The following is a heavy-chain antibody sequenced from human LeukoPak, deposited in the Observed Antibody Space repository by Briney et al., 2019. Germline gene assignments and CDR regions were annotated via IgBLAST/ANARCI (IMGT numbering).Heavy chain of an antibody. J-gene: IGHJ3*02. D-gene: IGHD6-19*01. CDR2: ISSSSSTI. Sequence: GGSLRLSCAASGFTFSSYSMNWVRQAPGKGLEWVSYISSSSSTIYYADSVKGRFTISRGNAKNSLYLQMNSLRDEDTAVYYCARKAGYSSGLGAFDIWGQGTMVTVSS. V-gene: IGHV3-48*02. CDR3: ARKAGYSSGLGAFDI. CDR1: GFTFSSYS.